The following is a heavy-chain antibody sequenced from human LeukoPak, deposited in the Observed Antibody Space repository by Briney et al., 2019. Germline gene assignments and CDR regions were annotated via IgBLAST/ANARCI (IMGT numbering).Heavy chain of an antibody. Sequence: ASLKLSCKASGYTFTSYDINCVRQATGQGLEWMGWMNPNSGNTGYAQKFQGRVTMTRNTSISTAYMELSSLRSEDTAVYYCARAGRIYSRRENLFDPWGQGTLVTVSS. D-gene: IGHD5-12*01. V-gene: IGHV1-8*01. CDR2: MNPNSGNT. CDR3: ARAGRIYSRRENLFDP. J-gene: IGHJ5*02. CDR1: GYTFTSYD.